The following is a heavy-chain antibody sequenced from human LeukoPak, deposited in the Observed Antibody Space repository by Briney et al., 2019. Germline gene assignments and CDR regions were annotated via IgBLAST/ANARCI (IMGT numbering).Heavy chain of an antibody. CDR1: GGSISSGNYY. J-gene: IGHJ4*02. D-gene: IGHD2-2*01. CDR2: IHYSGTT. Sequence: PSETLSPTCTVSGGSISSGNYYWGWIRQPPGKGLDWIASIHYSGTTYYNPSLKSRVTISVDTSKNHFSLKLSSVTAADTAVYYCARGPTYQPIDSWGQGTLVTVSS. V-gene: IGHV4-39*02. CDR3: ARGPTYQPIDS.